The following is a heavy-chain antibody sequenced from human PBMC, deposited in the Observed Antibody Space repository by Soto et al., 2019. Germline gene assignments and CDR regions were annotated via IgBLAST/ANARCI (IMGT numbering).Heavy chain of an antibody. D-gene: IGHD3-10*01. CDR3: ARLLRYYYGSGSYYNGPYYGMDV. CDR1: GGSFRGYY. Sequence: PSEDQSLTCAVYGGSFRGYYWSRIRQPPGKGPGRIGEINHSGSTNYNPSLKSRVTISVDTSKNQFSLKLSSVTAADTAVYYCARLLRYYYGSGSYYNGPYYGMDVCGQGTTVTVSS. CDR2: INHSGST. J-gene: IGHJ6*02. V-gene: IGHV4-34*01.